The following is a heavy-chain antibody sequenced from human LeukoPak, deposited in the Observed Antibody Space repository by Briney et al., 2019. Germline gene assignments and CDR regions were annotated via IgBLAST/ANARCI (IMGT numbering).Heavy chain of an antibody. Sequence: GASVKVSCTASGYTFTSYYMHWVRQAPRQGLEWMGIINPSGGSTSYAQTFQGRVTMTRDTSTSTVYMELSSLRSEDTAVYYCAGTLRSGAFDIWGQGTMVTVSS. CDR2: INPSGGST. D-gene: IGHD4-17*01. CDR3: AGTLRSGAFDI. V-gene: IGHV1-46*01. CDR1: GYTFTSYY. J-gene: IGHJ3*02.